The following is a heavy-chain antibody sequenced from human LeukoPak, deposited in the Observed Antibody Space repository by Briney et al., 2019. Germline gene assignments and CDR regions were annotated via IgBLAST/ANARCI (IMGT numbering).Heavy chain of an antibody. Sequence: GGSLRLSCAASGFIFTNVWMSWVRQAPGKGLEWVGRIKSKADGGTIEYAAPVKGRFTISRDDSKNTLYLQMNNLKTVDTAMYYCTTLFRFLEFDYWGRGTLVTVSS. CDR2: IKSKADGGTI. V-gene: IGHV3-15*01. CDR1: GFIFTNVW. CDR3: TTLFRFLEFDY. J-gene: IGHJ4*02. D-gene: IGHD3-3*01.